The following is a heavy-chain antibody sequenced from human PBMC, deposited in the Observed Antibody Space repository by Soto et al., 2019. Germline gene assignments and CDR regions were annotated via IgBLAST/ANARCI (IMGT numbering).Heavy chain of an antibody. V-gene: IGHV3-23*01. CDR3: AKHFCSGPTCDYFDF. CDR2: ISDESSTK. Sequence: GGSLRLSCGASGFRFGRYAMSWVRQAPGKGLEWVSLISDESSTKSYADSVKGRFTISRDNSQNTLLLQMSSLRAEDTAVYYCAKHFCSGPTCDYFDFWGQGTLVTVSS. J-gene: IGHJ4*03. CDR1: GFRFGRYA. D-gene: IGHD2-15*01.